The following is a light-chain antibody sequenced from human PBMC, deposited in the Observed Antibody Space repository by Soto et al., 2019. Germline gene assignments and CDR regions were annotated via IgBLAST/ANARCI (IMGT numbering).Light chain of an antibody. CDR3: QQYNSYSRT. CDR1: QSISSW. CDR2: KAS. Sequence: EIRMNLSLSTLSASLGDRVTITCRASQSISSWLAWYQQKPGKAPKLLIYKASSLESGVPSRFSGSGSGTEFTLTISSLQPDDFATYYCQQYNSYSRTFGQGSNVDIK. V-gene: IGKV1-5*03. J-gene: IGKJ1*01.